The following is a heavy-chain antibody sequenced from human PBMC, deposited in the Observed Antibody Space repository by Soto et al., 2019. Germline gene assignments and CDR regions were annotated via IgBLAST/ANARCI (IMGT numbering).Heavy chain of an antibody. J-gene: IGHJ6*02. Sequence: QVQLVQSGGEVKKPGASVKVSCKTSGYSFTTYGISWVRQAPGQGLERMGWISAYNGNTNYAQKLQDRVTMTTDTSTSTDYMELRSLRSDDTAVYYWAREGPAPYYYYGMDVWGQGSTVTVSS. CDR2: ISAYNGNT. CDR3: AREGPAPYYYYGMDV. CDR1: GYSFTTYG. V-gene: IGHV1-18*01.